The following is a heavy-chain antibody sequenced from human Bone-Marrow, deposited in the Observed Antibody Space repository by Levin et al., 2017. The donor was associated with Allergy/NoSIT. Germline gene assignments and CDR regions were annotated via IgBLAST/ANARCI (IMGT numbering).Heavy chain of an antibody. CDR1: GYSFTSYW. CDR3: ARRGTRDYYYYMDV. CDR2: IYPGDADT. D-gene: IGHD1-1*01. Sequence: GGSLRLSCKGSGYSFTSYWIGWVRQMPGKGLEWMGIIYPGDADTRYSPSFQGQVTISADKSISTAYMQWSGLKASDTAMYYCARRGTRDYYYYMDVWGKGTTVTVSS. V-gene: IGHV5-51*01. J-gene: IGHJ6*03.